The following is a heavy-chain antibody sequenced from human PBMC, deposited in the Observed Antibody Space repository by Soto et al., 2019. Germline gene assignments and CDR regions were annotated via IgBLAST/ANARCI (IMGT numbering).Heavy chain of an antibody. CDR3: ARSPTLLFHSSSWYNWFDP. V-gene: IGHV5-51*01. D-gene: IGHD6-13*01. J-gene: IGHJ5*02. CDR2: IYPADSDT. CDR1: GYSFTTYW. Sequence: GESLKISCKVSGYSFTTYWIGWVRQMPGKGLECMGIIYPADSDTRYSPSFQGQVTISADKSISTAYLQWSSLKASDTAMYYCARSPTLLFHSSSWYNWFDPWGQGTLVTVPQ.